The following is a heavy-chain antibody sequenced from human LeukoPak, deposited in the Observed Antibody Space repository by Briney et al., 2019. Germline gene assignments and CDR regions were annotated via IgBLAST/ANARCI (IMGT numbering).Heavy chain of an antibody. J-gene: IGHJ4*02. V-gene: IGHV3-48*03. D-gene: IGHD3-22*01. CDR3: ARFTITMTVVVPNFEY. Sequence: GGSLRLSCAASGFTFSSYEMNWVRQAPGKGLEWVSYISSSGSTIYYADSVEGRFTISRDNAKNSLYLQMNSLRAEDTAVYYCARFTITMTVVVPNFEYWGQGTLVTVSS. CDR2: ISSSGSTI. CDR1: GFTFSSYE.